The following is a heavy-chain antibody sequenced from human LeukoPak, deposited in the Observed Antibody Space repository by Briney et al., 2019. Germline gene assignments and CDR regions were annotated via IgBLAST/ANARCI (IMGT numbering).Heavy chain of an antibody. D-gene: IGHD3-22*01. V-gene: IGHV3-53*01. J-gene: IGHJ4*02. CDR2: IYSGGNT. CDR3: ARGAIDG. CDR1: GLAVSSDY. Sequence: GGSLRLSCATSGLAVSSDYMSWVRQAPGKGLEWVSLIYSGGNTHYADSVKGRFTISRDNSKNTLYLQMNSLRAEDTAVYYRARGAIDGWGQGTLVTVSS.